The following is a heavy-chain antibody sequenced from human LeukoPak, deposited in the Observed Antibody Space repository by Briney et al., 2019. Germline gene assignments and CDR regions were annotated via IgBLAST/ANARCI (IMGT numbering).Heavy chain of an antibody. CDR1: GFTFSNYD. Sequence: GGSLRLSCAGTGFTFSNYDMSWVRQAPGKGVEGVSYLIITSIPIYYAPSLRRPFTISRDNAKHSPYLQMNSLSAEDTAVYYCAKDVVDWIQFDHWGQGILVTVSS. D-gene: IGHD5-18*01. CDR2: LIITSIPI. J-gene: IGHJ4*02. V-gene: IGHV3-48*03. CDR3: AKDVVDWIQFDH.